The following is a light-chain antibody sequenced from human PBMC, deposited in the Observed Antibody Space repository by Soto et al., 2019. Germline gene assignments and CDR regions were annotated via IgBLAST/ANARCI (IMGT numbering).Light chain of an antibody. CDR1: KDISTQ. V-gene: IGKV3-11*01. J-gene: IGKJ4*01. CDR3: QQSDSWPIT. CDR2: DTS. Sequence: EIVLTQSPATLSLSPGERATLSCWASKDISTQLGWYQQKPGQAPRLLIYDTSERATGIPTRFSGGGFGTEFTLTISRVEPEDFAVYVCQQSDSWPITFGGGTKVEIK.